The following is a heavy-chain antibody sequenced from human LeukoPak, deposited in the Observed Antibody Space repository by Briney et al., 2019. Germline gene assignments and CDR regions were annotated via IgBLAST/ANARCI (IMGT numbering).Heavy chain of an antibody. CDR3: ARVNPQRPDCSSTSCFVDAFDI. D-gene: IGHD2-2*01. V-gene: IGHV3-21*01. J-gene: IGHJ3*02. CDR1: GFTVSTYS. Sequence: GESLRLSCAASGFTVSTYSVNWVRQAPGKGLEWVSSISSSSTYIYYADSVKGRFTISRDNAKNSLSLQMNSLTAEDTAVYYCARVNPQRPDCSSTSCFVDAFDIWGQGTMVTVSS. CDR2: ISSSSTYI.